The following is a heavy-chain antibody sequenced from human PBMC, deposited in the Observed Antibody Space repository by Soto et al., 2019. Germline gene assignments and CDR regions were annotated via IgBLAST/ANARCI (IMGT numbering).Heavy chain of an antibody. CDR1: GFTFSSYV. CDR3: AHGLPETIFGVLIRFDC. D-gene: IGHD3-3*01. J-gene: IGHJ5*01. V-gene: IGHV3-23*01. CDR2: ISASGSTT. Sequence: PGGSLRLSCAASGFTFSSYVMSWVRQAPWKWLEWVSSISASGSTTYYADSVKVRFTISRDNSKSTLYLQMNNLRAEDTAVYCCAHGLPETIFGVLIRFDCWGQGALVTVS.